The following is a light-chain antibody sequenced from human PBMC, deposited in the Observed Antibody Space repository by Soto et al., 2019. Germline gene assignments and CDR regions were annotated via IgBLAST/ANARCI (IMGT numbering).Light chain of an antibody. J-gene: IGKJ1*01. Sequence: EIVMTQSPATLSVSPGERATLSCRASQSLSSNLAWYQQKPGQAPRLLIYGASTRATGIPGRLSGSGSGTEFTLTISSLQSEDFAVYYCQQYNKGWTFGQGTKLEIK. CDR1: QSLSSN. V-gene: IGKV3-15*01. CDR3: QQYNKGWT. CDR2: GAS.